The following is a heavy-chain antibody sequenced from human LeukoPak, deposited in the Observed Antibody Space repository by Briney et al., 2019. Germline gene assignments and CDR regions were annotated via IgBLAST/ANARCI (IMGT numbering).Heavy chain of an antibody. D-gene: IGHD3-22*01. CDR1: GFTFSSYG. Sequence: PGRSLRLSCAASGFTFSSYGMHWVRQAPGKGLEWVAVIWYDGSNKYYADSVKGRFTISRDNSKDTLYLQMNSLRAEDTAAYYCARYSSGYYFDYWGQGTLVTVSS. CDR3: ARYSSGYYFDY. CDR2: IWYDGSNK. J-gene: IGHJ4*02. V-gene: IGHV3-33*01.